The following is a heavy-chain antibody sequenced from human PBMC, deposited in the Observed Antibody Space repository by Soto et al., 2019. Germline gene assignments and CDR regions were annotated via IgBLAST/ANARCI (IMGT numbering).Heavy chain of an antibody. Sequence: SVKVSCKASGGTFSSYAISWVRQAPGQGLEWMGGIIPIFGTANYAQKFQGRVTITADESTSTAYMELSSLRSEDTAVYYCARGRTAPNYYDSSGYYSTYWFDPWGQGTLVTVSS. CDR2: IIPIFGTA. CDR3: ARGRTAPNYYDSSGYYSTYWFDP. J-gene: IGHJ5*02. D-gene: IGHD3-22*01. CDR1: GGTFSSYA. V-gene: IGHV1-69*13.